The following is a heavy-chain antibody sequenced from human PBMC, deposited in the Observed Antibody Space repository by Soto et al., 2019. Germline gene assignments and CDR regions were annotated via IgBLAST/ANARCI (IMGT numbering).Heavy chain of an antibody. J-gene: IGHJ6*02. CDR1: GFTFSSYG. CDR2: ISYDGSNK. CDR3: AKDLSKLRFLEGGSMRYYYYYYGMDV. D-gene: IGHD3-3*01. V-gene: IGHV3-30*18. Sequence: GGSLRLSCAASGFTFSSYGMHWVRQAPGKGLEWVAVISYDGSNKYYADSVKGRFTISRDNSKNTLYLQMNSLRAEDTAVYYCAKDLSKLRFLEGGSMRYYYYYYGMDVWGQGTTVTVSS.